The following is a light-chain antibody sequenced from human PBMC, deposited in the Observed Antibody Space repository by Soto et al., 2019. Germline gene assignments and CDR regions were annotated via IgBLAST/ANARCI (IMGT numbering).Light chain of an antibody. CDR3: QQYFT. V-gene: IGKV1-5*03. CDR1: QSISSW. CDR2: KAS. J-gene: IGKJ3*01. Sequence: DIQMTQSPSTLSASVGERVTITCRASQSISSWLAWYQQKPGKAPKLLIYKASSLESGVPSRFSGSGSGTEFTLTFSSLQPDDFATYYCQQYFTFGPGTKVDIK.